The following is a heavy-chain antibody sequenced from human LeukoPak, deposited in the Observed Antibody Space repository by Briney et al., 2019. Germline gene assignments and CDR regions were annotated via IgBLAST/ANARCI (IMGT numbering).Heavy chain of an antibody. D-gene: IGHD5-24*01. Sequence: HGESLKISCKGSGYRFTSYWSCWVRQMPGKGLEWMGIIYPGDSDTRYSPSFQGQVTISADKSISTAYLQWSSPKASDTAMYYCARWGPGVDGYTDYWGQGALVTVSS. CDR2: IYPGDSDT. V-gene: IGHV5-51*01. J-gene: IGHJ4*02. CDR1: GYRFTSYW. CDR3: ARWGPGVDGYTDY.